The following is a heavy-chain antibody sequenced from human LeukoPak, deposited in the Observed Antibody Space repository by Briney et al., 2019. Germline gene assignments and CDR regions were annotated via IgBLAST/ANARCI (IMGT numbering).Heavy chain of an antibody. CDR1: GFTLSPFW. V-gene: IGHV3-74*01. CDR2: IGPDGSVT. J-gene: IGHJ4*02. CDR3: ARDMCGTFDY. D-gene: IGHD3-10*02. Sequence: GGSLRLSCAASGFTLSPFWMHWVRQSPGKGPVWVSRIGPDGSVTNYADSVKGRFTISRDNARNTLYLQISSLSVEDTAVYFCARDMCGTFDYWGQGALVTVSS.